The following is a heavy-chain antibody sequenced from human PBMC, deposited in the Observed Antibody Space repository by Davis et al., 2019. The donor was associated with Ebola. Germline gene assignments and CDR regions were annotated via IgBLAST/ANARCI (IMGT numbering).Heavy chain of an antibody. J-gene: IGHJ4*02. D-gene: IGHD1-26*01. Sequence: GESLKISCAASGFTFSSYAMSWVRQAPGKGLEWVSAISGSGGSTYYADSVKGRFTISRDNAKNSLYLQMNSLRAEDTAVYYCAKGPKSGSLDYWGQGTLVTVSS. CDR1: GFTFSSYA. V-gene: IGHV3-23*01. CDR2: ISGSGGST. CDR3: AKGPKSGSLDY.